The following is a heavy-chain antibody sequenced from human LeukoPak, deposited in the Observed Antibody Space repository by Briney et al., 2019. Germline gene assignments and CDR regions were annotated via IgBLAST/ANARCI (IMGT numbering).Heavy chain of an antibody. Sequence: PGGSLRLSCAASGLTFSHYYMSCIRQAPGKGLEWVSYISSSGNTIYYADSVKGGFTISRQNPKNSLYLKMHSLRAEDTAVYYCASRWATRDGEPDAFDIWGQGTMVTVSS. CDR1: GLTFSHYY. V-gene: IGHV3-11*04. CDR2: ISSSGNTI. D-gene: IGHD1-14*01. CDR3: ASRWATRDGEPDAFDI. J-gene: IGHJ3*02.